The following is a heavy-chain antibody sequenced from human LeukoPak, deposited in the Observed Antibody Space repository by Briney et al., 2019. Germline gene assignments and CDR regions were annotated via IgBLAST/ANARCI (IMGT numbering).Heavy chain of an antibody. CDR2: IHHSVGT. D-gene: IGHD4-11*01. CDR1: GGFISSGNW. V-gene: IGHV4-4*02. Sequence: SETLSLTCAVSGGFISSGNWWGWFRQPPGKGLEWIGEIHHSVGTNYNPSLKSRVAISMDKSKNQFSLDVTSVTAADTAMYYRARKGPATIADYWGRGTLVTVSS. J-gene: IGHJ4*02. CDR3: ARKGPATIADY.